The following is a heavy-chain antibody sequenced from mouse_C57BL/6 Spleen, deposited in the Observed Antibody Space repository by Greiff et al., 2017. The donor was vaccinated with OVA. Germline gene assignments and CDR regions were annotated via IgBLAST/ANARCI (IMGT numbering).Heavy chain of an antibody. CDR1: GFTFSSYG. V-gene: IGHV5-6*01. CDR3: ARRPRFAY. CDR2: ISSGGSYT. Sequence: EVQRVESGGDLVKPGGSLKLSCAASGFTFSSYGMSWVRQTPDKRLEWVATISSGGSYTYYPDSVKGRFTISRDNAKNTLYLQMSSLKSEDTTMYYCARRPRFAYWGQGTLVTVSA. J-gene: IGHJ3*01.